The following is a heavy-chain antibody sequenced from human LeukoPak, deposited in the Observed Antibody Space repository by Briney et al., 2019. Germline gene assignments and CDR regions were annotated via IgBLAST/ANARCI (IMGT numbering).Heavy chain of an antibody. CDR1: GGSISGSY. CDR3: WRGIESYGDYGY. J-gene: IGHJ4*01. V-gene: IGHV4-59*01. Sequence: SETLSLTCTVSGGSISGSYWSWIRHPPGKGLERIAYMYNSGSTKYNTSLKSRVPISIDTFKKQFVLKLHYPATAEPAIFFFWRGIESYGDYGYCGHGTLVTVSS. CDR2: MYNSGST. D-gene: IGHD4-17*01.